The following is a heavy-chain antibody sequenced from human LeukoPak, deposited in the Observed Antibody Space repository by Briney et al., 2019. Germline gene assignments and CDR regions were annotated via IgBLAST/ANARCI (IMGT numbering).Heavy chain of an antibody. CDR3: ARAEIIPYYGAGVDAFDI. D-gene: IGHD3-3*01. CDR2: INPSGGGT. V-gene: IGHV1-46*01. Sequence: GASVKVSCKASGYTFTSYYMHWVRQAPGQGLEWMGIINPSGGGTSYPQKLQGRVTMTRDTSTNTVYMELRSLRSDDTAVYYCARAEIIPYYGAGVDAFDIWGQGTMVTVSS. CDR1: GYTFTSYY. J-gene: IGHJ3*02.